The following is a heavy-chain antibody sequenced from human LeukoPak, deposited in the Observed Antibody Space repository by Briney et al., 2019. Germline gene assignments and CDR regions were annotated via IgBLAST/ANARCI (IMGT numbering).Heavy chain of an antibody. CDR2: IYYSGST. CDR1: GGSISSHY. V-gene: IGHV4-59*11. D-gene: IGHD3-22*01. J-gene: IGHJ6*03. CDR3: ARHYYDSSGYYSYYYYYYMDV. Sequence: PSETLSLTCTVSGGSISSHYWSWVRQPPGKGLGWVGYIYYSGSTNYNPSLKSRVTISVDTSKNQFSLKLSSVTAADTAVYYCARHYYDSSGYYSYYYYYYMDVWGKGTTVTLSS.